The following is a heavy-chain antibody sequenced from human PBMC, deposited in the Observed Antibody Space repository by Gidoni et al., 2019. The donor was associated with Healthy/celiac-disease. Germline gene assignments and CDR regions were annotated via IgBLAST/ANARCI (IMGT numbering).Heavy chain of an antibody. Sequence: QVQLQQWGAGLLKPSETLSLTCAVYGGSFSGYYWSWIRQPPGKGLEWIGEINHSGSTNYNPSLKSRVTISVDTSKNQFSLKLSSVTAADTAVYYCARGRYYGSGSYLYWGQGTLVTVSS. V-gene: IGHV4-34*01. D-gene: IGHD3-10*01. CDR2: INHSGST. CDR1: GGSFSGYY. CDR3: ARGRYYGSGSYLY. J-gene: IGHJ4*02.